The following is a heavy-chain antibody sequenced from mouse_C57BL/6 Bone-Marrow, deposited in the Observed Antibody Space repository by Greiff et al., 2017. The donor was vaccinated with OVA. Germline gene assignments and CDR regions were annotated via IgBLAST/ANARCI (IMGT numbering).Heavy chain of an antibody. J-gene: IGHJ1*03. D-gene: IGHD2-1*01. CDR2: INPGSGGT. V-gene: IGHV1-54*01. Sequence: VQLQQSGAELVRPGPSVKVSCKASGYAFTNYLIEWVKQRPGQGLEWIGVINPGSGGTNYNEKFKGKATLTADKSSSTAYMQRSSLTSEDSAVYFCARYGSGKLYYGNYWYFDVWGTGTTVTVSS. CDR1: GYAFTNYL. CDR3: ARYGSGKLYYGNYWYFDV.